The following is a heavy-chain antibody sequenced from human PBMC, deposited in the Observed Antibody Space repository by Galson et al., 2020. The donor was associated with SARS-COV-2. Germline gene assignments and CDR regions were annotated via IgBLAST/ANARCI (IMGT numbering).Heavy chain of an antibody. J-gene: IGHJ4*02. Sequence: GGSLRLSCAASGFTFSSPWMYWVRQAPGKGPVFVSHINYDGSRINYADSVKGRFTISRDNAKNTLYLQMNSLRVEDTALYFCVRVFSGTVCLDCWGQGTLVTVSS. D-gene: IGHD1-26*01. V-gene: IGHV3-74*01. CDR2: INYDGSRI. CDR1: GFTFSSPW. CDR3: VRVFSGTVCLDC.